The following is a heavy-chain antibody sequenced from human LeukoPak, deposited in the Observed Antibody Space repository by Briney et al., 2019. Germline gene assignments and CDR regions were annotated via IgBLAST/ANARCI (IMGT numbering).Heavy chain of an antibody. CDR3: ARGRNDFLDY. J-gene: IGHJ4*02. CDR2: VHTSGGI. D-gene: IGHD1-1*01. Sequence: SETLSLTCAVSGGPISSYYWTWIRQPAGKGLEWIGRVHTSGGISYNPFLKSRVTVSVDTSKNQVSLKLTSVTAADTAVYYCARGRNDFLDYWGQGILVTVSS. CDR1: GGPISSYY. V-gene: IGHV4-4*07.